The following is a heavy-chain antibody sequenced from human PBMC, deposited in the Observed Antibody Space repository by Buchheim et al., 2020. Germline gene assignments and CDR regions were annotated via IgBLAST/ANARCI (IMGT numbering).Heavy chain of an antibody. J-gene: IGHJ6*02. CDR3: ARGVGCSGGSCYSPYYYYGMDV. CDR2: IKQDGSEK. CDR1: GFTFSSYW. V-gene: IGHV3-7*01. D-gene: IGHD2-15*01. Sequence: EVQLVESGGGLVQPGGSLRLSCAASGFTFSSYWMSWVRQAPGKGLEWVANIKQDGSEKYYVDSVKGRFTFFRDNAKNSLYLQMNSLRAEDTAVYYCARGVGCSGGSCYSPYYYYGMDVWGQGTT.